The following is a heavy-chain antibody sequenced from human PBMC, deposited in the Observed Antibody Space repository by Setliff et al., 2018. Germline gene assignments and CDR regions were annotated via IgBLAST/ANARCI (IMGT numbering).Heavy chain of an antibody. J-gene: IGHJ6*02. CDR1: GGSISSSSYY. CDR2: IYYSGST. Sequence: ETLSLTCTVSGGSISSSSYYWGWIRQPPGKGLEWIGSIYYSGSTYYNPSLKSRVTISVDTSKNQFSLKVSSVTAADTAVYYCARENRYSSGWYSYYYGMDVWGQGTTVTVSS. D-gene: IGHD6-19*01. CDR3: ARENRYSSGWYSYYYGMDV. V-gene: IGHV4-39*07.